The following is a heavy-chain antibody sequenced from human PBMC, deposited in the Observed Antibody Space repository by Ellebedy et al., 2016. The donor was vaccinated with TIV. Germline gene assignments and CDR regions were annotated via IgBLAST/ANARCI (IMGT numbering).Heavy chain of an antibody. CDR3: AAVRFGSDQLLLGLSYAFDI. J-gene: IGHJ3*02. D-gene: IGHD2-2*01. CDR2: INPSGGST. CDR1: GYTFTSYY. V-gene: IGHV1-46*01. Sequence: ASVKVSCXASGYTFTSYYMHWVRQAPGQGLEWMGIINPSGGSTSYAQKFQGRVTITRDMSTSTAYMELSSLRSEDTAVYYCAAVRFGSDQLLLGLSYAFDIWGQGTMVTVSS.